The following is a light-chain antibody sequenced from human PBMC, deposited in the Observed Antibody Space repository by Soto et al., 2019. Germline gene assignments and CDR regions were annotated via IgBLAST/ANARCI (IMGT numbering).Light chain of an antibody. V-gene: IGLV2-14*03. J-gene: IGLJ2*01. Sequence: QSALTQPASVSGSPGQSITISCTGTSSDVGDYNYVSWYQQHPDKAAKLMIYDVSNRPSGVSNRFSGSKSGNTASLTISGLQAEDEADYYCSSYTSSTTDVVFGGGTKLTVL. CDR3: SSYTSSTTDVV. CDR1: SSDVGDYNY. CDR2: DVS.